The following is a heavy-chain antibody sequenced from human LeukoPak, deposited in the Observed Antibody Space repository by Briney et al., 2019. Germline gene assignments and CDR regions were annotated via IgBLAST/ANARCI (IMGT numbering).Heavy chain of an antibody. V-gene: IGHV3-7*01. Sequence: GGSLRLSSAASGFTFSSYWMSWVRQAPGKGLEWVANIKQDGSEKYYVDSVKGRFTISRDNAKNSLYLQMNSLRAEDTAVYYCARCPSIAQYYYYYYYMDVWGKGTTVTVSS. D-gene: IGHD6-6*01. CDR1: GFTFSSYW. CDR2: IKQDGSEK. CDR3: ARCPSIAQYYYYYYYMDV. J-gene: IGHJ6*03.